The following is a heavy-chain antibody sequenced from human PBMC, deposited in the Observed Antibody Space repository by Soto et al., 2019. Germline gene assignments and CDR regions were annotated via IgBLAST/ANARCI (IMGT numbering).Heavy chain of an antibody. CDR3: AGHCSSSICPGDHYFALEV. V-gene: IGHV4-59*08. J-gene: IGHJ6*02. D-gene: IGHD2-2*01. Sequence: PSETLSLSCSVSGASIYTCYWNWIRQSPWKGREGIGYISDGGSTNYNPSLESRVTISSGTSKKQVSLKLSSVSAADTARSFCAGHCSSSICPGDHYFALEVWGQGPTLTVS. CDR1: GASIYTCY. CDR2: ISDGGST.